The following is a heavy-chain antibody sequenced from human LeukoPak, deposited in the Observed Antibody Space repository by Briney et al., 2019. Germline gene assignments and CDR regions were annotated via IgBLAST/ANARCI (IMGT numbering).Heavy chain of an antibody. V-gene: IGHV4-34*01. CDR1: GGSFSGYY. CDR2: INHSEST. CDR3: ARAGTIFGVNNWFDP. D-gene: IGHD3-3*01. J-gene: IGHJ5*02. Sequence: SETLSLTCAVYGGSFSGYYWSWIRQPPGKGLEWIGEINHSESTNYNPSLKSRVTISVDTSKNQFSLKLSSVTAADTAVYYCARAGTIFGVNNWFDPWGQGTLVTVSS.